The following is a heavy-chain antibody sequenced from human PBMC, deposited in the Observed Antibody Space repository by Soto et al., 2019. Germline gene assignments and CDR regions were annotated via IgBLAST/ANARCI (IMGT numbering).Heavy chain of an antibody. V-gene: IGHV1-2*02. D-gene: IGHD2-8*01. CDR2: INPNSGDT. J-gene: IGHJ6*02. CDR1: GYTFTGYF. CDR3: ARLDCTNGVCYMGYYGMDV. Sequence: QVQLVQSGAEVKKPGASVKVSCKASGYTFTGYFMHWVRQAPGQGLEWMGWINPNSGDTNYAQKFQGRVTMTRDMSISTAYMELRRLTSDDTAIYYCARLDCTNGVCYMGYYGMDVWGQGTTVTVSS.